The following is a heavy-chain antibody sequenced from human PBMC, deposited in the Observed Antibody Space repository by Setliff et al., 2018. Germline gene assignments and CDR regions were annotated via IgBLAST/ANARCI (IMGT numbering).Heavy chain of an antibody. V-gene: IGHV1-69*13. Sequence: ASVKVSCKASGGTFSSYAISWVRQAPGQGLEWMGGIIPIFGTANYAQKFQGRVTITADGSTSTAYMELTSLRSDDAAVYYCARGPSGWSSATSRYYFYMDVWGKGTTVTVSS. CDR2: IIPIFGTA. J-gene: IGHJ6*03. CDR1: GGTFSSYA. D-gene: IGHD6-19*01. CDR3: ARGPSGWSSATSRYYFYMDV.